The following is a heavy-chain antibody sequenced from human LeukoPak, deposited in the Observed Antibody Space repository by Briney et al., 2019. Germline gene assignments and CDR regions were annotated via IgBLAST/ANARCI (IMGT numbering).Heavy chain of an antibody. V-gene: IGHV1-18*01. D-gene: IGHD2-2*01. CDR1: GYTFTSYG. CDR3: AGGRYCSSTSCYDDAFDI. Sequence: ASVKVSCKASGYTFTSYGISWVRQAPGQGLEWMGWISAYNGNTNYAQKLQGRVTMTTGTSTSTAYMELRSLRSDDTAVYYCAGGRYCSSTSCYDDAFDIWGQGTMVTVSS. J-gene: IGHJ3*02. CDR2: ISAYNGNT.